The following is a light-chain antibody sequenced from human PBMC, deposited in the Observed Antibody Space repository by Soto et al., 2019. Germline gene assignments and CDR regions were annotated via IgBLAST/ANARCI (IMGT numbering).Light chain of an antibody. CDR1: QSVSSSY. CDR2: GAS. Sequence: EIVLTQSPGTLSLSPGERATLSCRASQSVSSSYLAWYQQKPGQAPRLLIYGASSRATVIPDRFSGSGSGTDVTLTISRREPEDFAVYYCQQYGRSPPYTFGQGTKLE. CDR3: QQYGRSPPYT. V-gene: IGKV3-20*01. J-gene: IGKJ2*01.